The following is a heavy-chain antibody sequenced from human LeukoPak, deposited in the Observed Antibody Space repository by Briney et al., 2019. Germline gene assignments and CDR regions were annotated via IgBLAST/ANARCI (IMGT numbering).Heavy chain of an antibody. Sequence: ASVKVSCKASGYTFTGYYTHWVRQAPGQGLEWMGWINPNSGGTTYAQKFQGRVTMTRDTSISTAYMDLSRLRSDDTAVYYCAKGGHQLLFDYWGQGTLVTVSS. CDR3: AKGGHQLLFDY. D-gene: IGHD1-26*01. CDR2: INPNSGGT. V-gene: IGHV1-2*02. J-gene: IGHJ4*02. CDR1: GYTFTGYY.